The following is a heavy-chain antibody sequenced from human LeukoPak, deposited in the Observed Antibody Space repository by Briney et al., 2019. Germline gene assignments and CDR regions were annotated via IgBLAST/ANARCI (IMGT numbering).Heavy chain of an antibody. V-gene: IGHV3-74*01. CDR3: ARGGVDY. CDR2: INSDGSTT. Sequence: GGSLRLSCAASGFTFSSYAMSWVRQAPGKGLEWVSRINSDGSTTTYADSVKGRFTISRDNAQNTLYLQMNSLRVEDTAVYYCARGGVDYWGQGTLVTVSS. CDR1: GFTFSSYA. J-gene: IGHJ4*02.